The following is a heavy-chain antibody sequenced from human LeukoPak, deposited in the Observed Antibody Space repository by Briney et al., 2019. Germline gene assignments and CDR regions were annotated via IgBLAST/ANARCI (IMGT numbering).Heavy chain of an antibody. CDR2: IYYSGST. CDR3: AKTVAGYWYFDL. V-gene: IGHV4-59*08. CDR1: GGSISSYY. Sequence: SETLSLTCTVSGGSISSYYWSWIRQPPGKGLERIGYIYYSGSTNYNPSLKSRVTISVDPSKNQFSLKLNSVTAADTAVYYCAKTVAGYWYFDLWGRGTLVTVSS. D-gene: IGHD6-19*01. J-gene: IGHJ2*01.